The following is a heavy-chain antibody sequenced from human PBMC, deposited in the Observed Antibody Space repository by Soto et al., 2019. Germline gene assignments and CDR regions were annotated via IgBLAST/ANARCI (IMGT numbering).Heavy chain of an antibody. V-gene: IGHV3-43*01. CDR1: GFTFDDYT. CDR2: ISWDGGST. Sequence: EVQLVESGGVVVQPGGSLRLSCAASGFTFDDYTMHWVCQAPGKGLEWVSLISWDGGSTYYADSVKGRFTISRDNSKNSLYLQMNSLRTEDTALYYCAKDLELLLYSYDAFDIWGQGTMVTVSS. CDR3: AKDLELLLYSYDAFDI. J-gene: IGHJ3*02. D-gene: IGHD2-2*02.